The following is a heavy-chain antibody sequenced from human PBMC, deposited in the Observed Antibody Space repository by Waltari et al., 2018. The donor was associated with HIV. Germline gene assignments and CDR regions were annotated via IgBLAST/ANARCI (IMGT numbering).Heavy chain of an antibody. CDR3: ARGAGWFGETTGTNWFDP. Sequence: QLQLQESGSGLVKPSQTLSLTCAVSGGSISSGGYSWSWIWQPPGKGLEWIGYIYHSGSTYYNPALKSRVTISVDRSKNQFSLKLSSVTAADTAVYYCARGAGWFGETTGTNWFDPWGQGTLVTVSS. V-gene: IGHV4-30-2*01. D-gene: IGHD3-10*01. CDR1: GGSISSGGYS. CDR2: IYHSGST. J-gene: IGHJ5*02.